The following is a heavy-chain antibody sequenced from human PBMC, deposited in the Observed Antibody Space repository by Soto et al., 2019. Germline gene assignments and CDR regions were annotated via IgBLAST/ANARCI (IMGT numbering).Heavy chain of an antibody. J-gene: IGHJ3*02. CDR3: ATLHGPFDI. CDR1: GFPFRKYW. V-gene: IGHV3-74*03. CDR2: IESDGDKT. Sequence: GGSLRLSCAASGFPFRKYWMHWVRQAPGKGLVWVSHIESDGDKTKYADSVKGRFTISRDNAKNTLYLQLNSLRAEDTAAYYCATLHGPFDIWGQGTMVTVSS.